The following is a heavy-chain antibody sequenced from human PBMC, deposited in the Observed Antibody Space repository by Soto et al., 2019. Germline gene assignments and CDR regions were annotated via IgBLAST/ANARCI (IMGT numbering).Heavy chain of an antibody. J-gene: IGHJ6*02. CDR3: ARDRLVAATSAPPYCYYGMDV. V-gene: IGHV3-21*01. CDR2: ISSSSRYI. D-gene: IGHD2-15*01. CDR1: GFTFSSYS. Sequence: GGSLRLSCATSGFTFSSYSMNWVRHAPGMGLVWVSSISSSSRYIYYADSVRGRFTISRDNAKNSLYLQINSLRDEDTAVYYCARDRLVAATSAPPYCYYGMDVWGQGTTVTVSS.